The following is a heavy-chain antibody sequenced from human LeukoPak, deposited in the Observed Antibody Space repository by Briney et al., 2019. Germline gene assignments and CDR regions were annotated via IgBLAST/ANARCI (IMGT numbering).Heavy chain of an antibody. CDR3: ARGIIAEAAAFDY. CDR1: GGSISSSSYS. J-gene: IGHJ4*02. D-gene: IGHD6-13*01. CDR2: LYHSGTT. V-gene: IGHV4-39*07. Sequence: SETLSLTCSVSGGSISSSSYSWTWIRQPPGKGLEGVGTLYHSGTTHYNPSLTSRHTISVDTPKNQFSLRRKFVTAADTAVYYCARGIIAEAAAFDYWGQGTLVTVSS.